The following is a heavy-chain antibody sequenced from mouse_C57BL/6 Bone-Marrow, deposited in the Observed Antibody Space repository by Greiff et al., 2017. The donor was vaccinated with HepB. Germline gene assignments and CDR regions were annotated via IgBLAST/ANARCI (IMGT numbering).Heavy chain of an antibody. CDR2: ISSGGSYT. Sequence: EVKVVESGGDLVKPGGSLKLSCAASGFTFSSYGMSWVRQTPDKRLEWVATISSGGSYTYYPDSVKGRSTISRDNAKNTLYLQMSSLKSEDTAMYYCARKQLRMDYWGQGTSVTVSS. CDR1: GFTFSSYG. J-gene: IGHJ4*01. CDR3: ARKQLRMDY. V-gene: IGHV5-6*01. D-gene: IGHD3-2*02.